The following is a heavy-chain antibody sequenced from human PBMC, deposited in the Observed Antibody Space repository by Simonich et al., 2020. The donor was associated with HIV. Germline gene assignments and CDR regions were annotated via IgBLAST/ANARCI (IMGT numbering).Heavy chain of an antibody. V-gene: IGHV3-21*01. CDR2: ISSSSSYI. CDR1: GFTFSSYS. J-gene: IGHJ4*02. D-gene: IGHD2-2*01. Sequence: EVQLVESGGGLVKPGGSLRLSCAASGFTFSSYSMNWVRQDPGKGLEWVSSISSSSSYIYYADSVKGPFTISRDNAKNSLYLQMNSLRAEDTAVYYCARDGRKGSSTSCSDYWGQGTLVTVSS. CDR3: ARDGRKGSSTSCSDY.